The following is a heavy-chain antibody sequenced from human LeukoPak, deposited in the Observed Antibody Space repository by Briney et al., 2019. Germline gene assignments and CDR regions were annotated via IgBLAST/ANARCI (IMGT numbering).Heavy chain of an antibody. CDR2: IYCGGST. V-gene: IGHV3-53*01. D-gene: IGHD6-19*01. Sequence: PGGSGRLSCAASGLIVSNNYMSWVRQAPGKGPEGVSVIYCGGSTYYAASVKGRSSISRDNSKNTLYLQMNSLRAEDTAVYYCARGIVVAATWDYFDYWGQGTLVFVSS. CDR1: GLIVSNNY. CDR3: ARGIVVAATWDYFDY. J-gene: IGHJ4*02.